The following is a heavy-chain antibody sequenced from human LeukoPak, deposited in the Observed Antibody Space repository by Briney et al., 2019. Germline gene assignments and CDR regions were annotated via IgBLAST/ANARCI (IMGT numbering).Heavy chain of an antibody. CDR2: ISYDGSNK. J-gene: IGHJ4*02. D-gene: IGHD2-15*01. CDR1: GFTFSSYA. CDR3: AREGGGY. Sequence: AGGSLRLSCAASGFTFSSYAMHWVRQAPGKGLEWVAVISYDGSNKYYADSVKGRFTISRDNSKNTLYLQMNSLRAEDTAVYYCAREGGGYWGQGTLVTVSS. V-gene: IGHV3-30-3*01.